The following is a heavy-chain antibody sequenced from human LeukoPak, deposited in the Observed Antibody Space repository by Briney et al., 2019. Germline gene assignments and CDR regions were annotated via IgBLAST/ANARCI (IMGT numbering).Heavy chain of an antibody. CDR1: GFTFNSYS. CDR2: IIGSGSEM. J-gene: IGHJ3*01. Sequence: PGGSLRLSCGGSGFTFNSYSMNWVRQAPGKGLEWVASIIGSGSEMFYADSLKGRFTTSRDNSKNSLYLQMNSLRVEDTAVYYCAKVQSDIVGAMFFSFDVWGQGTMVSVSS. CDR3: AKVQSDIVGAMFFSFDV. D-gene: IGHD1-26*01. V-gene: IGHV3-21*06.